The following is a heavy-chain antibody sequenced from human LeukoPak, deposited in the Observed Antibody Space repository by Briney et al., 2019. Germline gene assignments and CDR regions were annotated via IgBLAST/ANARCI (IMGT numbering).Heavy chain of an antibody. V-gene: IGHV3-7*01. J-gene: IGHJ4*02. CDR3: ARISYGAFDY. Sequence: GGSLRLSCAASGFTLGTYWMTWVRQGPGKGLEWVANIKQDGSEXXYXXXXKGRXTVSRDNAKNSLFLQMNSLRAEDTGVYYCARISYGAFDYWGQGTLVTVSS. D-gene: IGHD4-17*01. CDR2: IKQDGSEX. CDR1: GFTLGTYW.